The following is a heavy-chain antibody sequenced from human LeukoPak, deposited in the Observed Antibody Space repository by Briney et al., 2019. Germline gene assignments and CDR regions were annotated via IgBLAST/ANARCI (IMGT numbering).Heavy chain of an antibody. D-gene: IGHD2/OR15-2a*01. CDR2: INSNTGNP. J-gene: IGHJ1*01. V-gene: IGHV7-4-1*01. CDR1: GYIFDIYA. CDR3: ARDYTVAIGSTTYFQH. Sequence: ASVKVSCKASGYIFDIYAMIWVRQAPGQGLEFMGWINSNTGNPTYAQGFTGRFVFSLDTSVSTAYLQIRGLKAEDTAFYYCARDYTVAIGSTTYFQHWGQGTLVTVSS.